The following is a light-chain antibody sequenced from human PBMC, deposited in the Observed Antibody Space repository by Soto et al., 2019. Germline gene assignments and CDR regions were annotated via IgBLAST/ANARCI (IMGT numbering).Light chain of an antibody. Sequence: EIVMTQSPATLSVSPGERATLSCRASHSVSTRLAWYQQKPGQAPRLLIYDASTSATGVPARFSGSGSGTDFTLTISSLQSEDFGVYYCQNYTTGSLTFGGGTKVEIK. CDR2: DAS. J-gene: IGKJ4*01. CDR1: HSVSTR. CDR3: QNYTTGSLT. V-gene: IGKV3-15*01.